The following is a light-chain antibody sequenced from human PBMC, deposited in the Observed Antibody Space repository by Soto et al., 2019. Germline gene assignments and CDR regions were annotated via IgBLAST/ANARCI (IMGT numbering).Light chain of an antibody. V-gene: IGKV3-11*01. Sequence: EIVLTQSPGTLSLSPGDRATLSCRASQSVSIYLAWYQQKPGQAPRLLIYDASNRVTGIPARFSGSGSGTDFTLTNSSVEPEDFAVYCCQQRVDWLTFGGGTKLEIK. CDR3: QQRVDWLT. J-gene: IGKJ4*01. CDR1: QSVSIY. CDR2: DAS.